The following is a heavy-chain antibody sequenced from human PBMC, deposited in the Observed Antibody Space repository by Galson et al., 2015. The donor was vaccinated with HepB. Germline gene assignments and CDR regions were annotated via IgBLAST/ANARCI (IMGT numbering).Heavy chain of an antibody. J-gene: IGHJ4*02. V-gene: IGHV3-23*01. CDR2: IDGRGGNI. D-gene: IGHD6-25*01. CDR3: ANYIQRGIDY. CDR1: GFTFSTNA. Sequence: SLRLSCAASGFTFSTNAMKWVRQAPGKGLEWVSVIDGRGGNIHYTDSVKGRFTISRDNSKNTLYLQMNSLRAEDTAIYYCANYIQRGIDYWGQGTLVTVSS.